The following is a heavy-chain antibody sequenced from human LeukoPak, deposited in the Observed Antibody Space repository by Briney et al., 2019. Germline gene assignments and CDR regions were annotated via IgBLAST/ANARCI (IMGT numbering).Heavy chain of an antibody. V-gene: IGHV5-51*01. CDR3: ARAYYCGGGGCILEY. D-gene: IGHD2-21*01. CDR2: IYPGDSDT. J-gene: IGHJ4*02. Sequence: GESLKICCQGSGYSFNTYWIAWVRQMPGKGLXXXXXIYPGDSDTXXSPSFQGQITMSADKSINTAYLRWSSLKASDTAMYYCARAYYCGGGGCILEYWGQGTLVTVSS. CDR1: GYSFNTYW.